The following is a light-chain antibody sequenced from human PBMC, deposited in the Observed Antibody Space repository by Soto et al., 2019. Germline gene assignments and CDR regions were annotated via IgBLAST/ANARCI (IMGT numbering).Light chain of an antibody. CDR1: QSVSSY. V-gene: IGKV3-11*01. J-gene: IGKJ5*01. Sequence: EIVLTQSPATLSLSPGERATLSCRASQSVSSYLAWYQRKPGQAPRLLIYDASNRATGIPARFSGSGSGTDFTLTISSLEPEDFAVYYCQQRSNWPPITFGQGTRWRL. CDR2: DAS. CDR3: QQRSNWPPIT.